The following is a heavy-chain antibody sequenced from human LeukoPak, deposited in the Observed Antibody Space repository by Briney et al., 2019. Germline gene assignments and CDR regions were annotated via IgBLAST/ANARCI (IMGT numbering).Heavy chain of an antibody. CDR1: GGTFSSYA. V-gene: IGHV1-69*13. CDR2: IIPIFGTA. Sequence: ASVKVSCKASGGTFSSYAISWVRQAPGQGLEWMGGIIPIFGTANYAQKFQGRVTITADESTSTAYMELSSLRSEDTAVYYCARPDRGYYDSSGYGPFDYWGQGTLVTVSS. D-gene: IGHD3-22*01. CDR3: ARPDRGYYDSSGYGPFDY. J-gene: IGHJ4*02.